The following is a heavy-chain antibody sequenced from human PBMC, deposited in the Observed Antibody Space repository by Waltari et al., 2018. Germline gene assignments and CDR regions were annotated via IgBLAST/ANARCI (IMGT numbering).Heavy chain of an antibody. CDR1: GLPYSNYY. CDR3: ARTLSAGKIFDY. D-gene: IGHD6-25*01. J-gene: IGHJ4*02. Sequence: QVQLVESGGGLVKPGGSLILSCAASGLPYSNYYMSWIRQAPGKGLEGVSYISSSGSTIYYADAVKGRFTISRDNAKNSLYLQMNSLRAEDTAVYYCARTLSAGKIFDYWGQGTLVTVSS. CDR2: ISSSGSTI. V-gene: IGHV3-11*01.